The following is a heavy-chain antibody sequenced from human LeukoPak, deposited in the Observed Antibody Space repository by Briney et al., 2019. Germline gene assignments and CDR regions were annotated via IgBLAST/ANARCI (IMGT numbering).Heavy chain of an antibody. Sequence: SETLPLTCAVYGGSFSAYYWSWIRQPPGKGLEWIGEINHSGRTNYNASLKSRVTISVDTSKNQFSLKMSYVTAADTAVYYCARSPRYSGYDYGSDYWGRGILVTVSS. CDR3: ARSPRYSGYDYGSDY. CDR2: INHSGRT. CDR1: GGSFSAYY. D-gene: IGHD5-12*01. J-gene: IGHJ4*02. V-gene: IGHV4-34*01.